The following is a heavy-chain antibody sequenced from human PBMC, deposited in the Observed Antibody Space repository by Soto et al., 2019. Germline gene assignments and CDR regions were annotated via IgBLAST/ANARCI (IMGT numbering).Heavy chain of an antibody. Sequence: PSETLSLTCSVSGDSINSRYWSWIRQPPGKGLEWIGYIDYVGSTNYAPSLQSRVTMSVDTSKNQVSLKLRYVTAADTAVYYCVRQRGNYFDFWGQGTLVTV. D-gene: IGHD3-10*01. V-gene: IGHV4-59*11. CDR1: GDSINSRY. CDR2: IDYVGST. J-gene: IGHJ4*02. CDR3: VRQRGNYFDF.